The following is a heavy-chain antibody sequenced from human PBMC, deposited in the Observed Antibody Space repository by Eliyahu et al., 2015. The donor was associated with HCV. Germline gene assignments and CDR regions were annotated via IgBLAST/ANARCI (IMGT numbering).Heavy chain of an antibody. CDR2: ISTFNDNT. Sequence: VAAATEVKKPGASVKVSCKASGYAFNNYGISWVRQAPGQGLEWMGXISTFNDNTNXAQRLXGRVTLTADTSTRTAYMELRXLRSDDTAMYYCARDWGPIDHWGQGTLVTVSS. CDR1: GYAFNNYG. J-gene: IGHJ4*02. V-gene: IGHV1-18*01. D-gene: IGHD7-27*01. CDR3: ARDWGPIDH.